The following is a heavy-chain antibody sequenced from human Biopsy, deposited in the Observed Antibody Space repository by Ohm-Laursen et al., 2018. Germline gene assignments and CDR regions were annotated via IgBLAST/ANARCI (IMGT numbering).Heavy chain of an antibody. J-gene: IGHJ6*02. CDR2: IKSSTDGGTT. Sequence: SLRLSCAASGFTFSDAWMDWVRQAPVKGLEWVGRIKSSTDGGTTDYAAPVKGRFTISGDDSKTTLYLQMNSLKTEDTAVYYCTTGFDGYNNRYYYFAMDVWGPGTTVTVSS. CDR3: TTGFDGYNNRYYYFAMDV. CDR1: GFTFSDAW. V-gene: IGHV3-15*01. D-gene: IGHD5-24*01.